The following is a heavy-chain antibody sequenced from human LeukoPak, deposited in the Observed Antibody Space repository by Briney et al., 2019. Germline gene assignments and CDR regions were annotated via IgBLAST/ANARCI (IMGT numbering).Heavy chain of an antibody. J-gene: IGHJ4*02. CDR3: ARGAAGYSYG. V-gene: IGHV4-39*01. Sequence: SETLSLTCTVSGGSISSSSYYWGWIRQPPGKGLEWIGSIYYSGSTYYNPSLKSRVTISVDTSKNQFSLKLSSVTAADTAVYYCARGAAGYSYGWGQGTLVTVSS. CDR2: IYYSGST. D-gene: IGHD5-18*01. CDR1: GGSISSSSYY.